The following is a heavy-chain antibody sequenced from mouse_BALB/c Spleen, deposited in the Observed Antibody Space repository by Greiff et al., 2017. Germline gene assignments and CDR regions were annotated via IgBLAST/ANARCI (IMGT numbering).Heavy chain of an antibody. J-gene: IGHJ4*01. CDR2: IDPANGNT. CDR1: GFNIKDTY. V-gene: IGHV14-3*02. Sequence: EVQLQQSGAELVKPGASVKLSCTASGFNIKDTYMHWVKQRPEQGLEWIGRIDPANGNTKYDPKFQGKATITADTSSNTAYLQLSSLTSEDTAVYYCARGGLGHAMDYWGQGTSVTVSS. D-gene: IGHD3-3*01. CDR3: ARGGLGHAMDY.